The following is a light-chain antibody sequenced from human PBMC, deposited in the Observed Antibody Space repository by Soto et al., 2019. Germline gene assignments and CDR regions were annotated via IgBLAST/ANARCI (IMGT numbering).Light chain of an antibody. Sequence: QSALTQPASVSGSPGQSITISCTGTSSDVGGYNYVSWYQHHPGRAPKLMINEVTNRPSGVSNRFSGSKSGNTASLTISGLQAEDEADYYCSSYTSRSTLPVIFGGGTKLTVL. V-gene: IGLV2-14*01. J-gene: IGLJ2*01. CDR2: EVT. CDR3: SSYTSRSTLPVI. CDR1: SSDVGGYNY.